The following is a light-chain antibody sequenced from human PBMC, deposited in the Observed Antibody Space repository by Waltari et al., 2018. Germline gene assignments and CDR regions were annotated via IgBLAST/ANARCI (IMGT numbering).Light chain of an antibody. V-gene: IGKV4-1*01. CDR3: QQYYNTPFT. CDR2: WAS. J-gene: IGKJ3*01. CDR1: QSVLYSSNNKNY. Sequence: DIVMTQSPDSLAVSLGERATINCKSSQSVLYSSNNKNYLTWYQKKPGPPPKLLIYWASTRESGVPDRFSGSGSGTDFTLTISSLQAEDVAVYYCQQYYNTPFTFGPGTKVDVK.